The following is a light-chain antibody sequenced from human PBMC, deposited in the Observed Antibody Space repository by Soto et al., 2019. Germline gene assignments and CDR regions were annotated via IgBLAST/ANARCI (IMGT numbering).Light chain of an antibody. V-gene: IGKV3-15*01. CDR2: AAS. CDR3: QQYNNWWT. J-gene: IGKJ1*01. Sequence: EIVMTQSPVTLSVTPGERATLSFRASQSVSRNLAWYQQKPGQAPRLLIYAASTRAAGIAAKFSGSGSGTEFTLTISSLQSEDSAVYYCQQYNNWWTFGQGTKVDI. CDR1: QSVSRN.